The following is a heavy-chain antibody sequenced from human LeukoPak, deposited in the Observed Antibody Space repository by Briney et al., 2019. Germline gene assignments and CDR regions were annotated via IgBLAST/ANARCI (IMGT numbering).Heavy chain of an antibody. D-gene: IGHD6-13*01. V-gene: IGHV4-39*01. CDR2: VYYSGST. CDR1: GGSISSTSYH. CDR3: ARQRYSSSWYLAGYFDL. J-gene: IGHJ2*01. Sequence: SETLSLTCTVSGGSISSTSYHWGWIRQPPGKGLEWIGSVYYSGSTYYNPSLKSRLTISVDTSNNQFSLKLSSVTAADTAVYYCARQRYSSSWYLAGYFDLWGRGTLVTVSS.